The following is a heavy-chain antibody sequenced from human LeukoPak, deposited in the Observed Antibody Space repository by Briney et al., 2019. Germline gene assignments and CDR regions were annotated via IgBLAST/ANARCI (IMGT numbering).Heavy chain of an antibody. CDR3: ARGLVPAAPDAFDY. J-gene: IGHJ4*02. CDR1: GYTFTSYD. D-gene: IGHD2-2*01. V-gene: IGHV1-8*03. Sequence: GASVKVSCKASGYTFTSYDINWVRQATGQGLEWMGWMNPNSGNTGYAQKFQGRVTITRNTSISTAYMELSSLRSEDAAVYYCARGLVPAAPDAFDYWGQGTLVTVSS. CDR2: MNPNSGNT.